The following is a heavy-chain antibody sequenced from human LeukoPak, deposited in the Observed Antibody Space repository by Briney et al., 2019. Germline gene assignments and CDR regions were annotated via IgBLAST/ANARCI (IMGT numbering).Heavy chain of an antibody. J-gene: IGHJ4*02. CDR2: IYHSGST. CDR3: ARDRPQSGADYFDY. CDR1: GYSISSGYY. Sequence: SETLSLTCTVSGYSISSGYYWGWIRQPPGKGLEWIGSIYHSGSTYYNPSLKSRVTISVDTSKNQFSLKLSSVTAADTAVYYCARDRPQSGADYFDYWGQGTLVTVSS. V-gene: IGHV4-38-2*02.